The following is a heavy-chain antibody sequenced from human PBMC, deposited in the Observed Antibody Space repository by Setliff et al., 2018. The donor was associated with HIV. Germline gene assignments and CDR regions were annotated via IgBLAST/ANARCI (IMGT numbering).Heavy chain of an antibody. CDR3: ARGLSFYDPGGFDY. CDR1: GGSISNLY. Sequence: PSETLSLTCTVSGGSISNLYWSWVRQPPGKGLEWIGYIYTSGSTNYNPSLRSRVTISIDTSKNQFSLKLNSVTAADTAVYYCARGLSFYDPGGFDYWGQGTLVTVSS. D-gene: IGHD3-22*01. CDR2: IYTSGST. J-gene: IGHJ4*02. V-gene: IGHV4-4*09.